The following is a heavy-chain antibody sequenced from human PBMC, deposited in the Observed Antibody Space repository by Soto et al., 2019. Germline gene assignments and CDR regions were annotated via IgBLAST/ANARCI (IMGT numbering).Heavy chain of an antibody. CDR2: INHSGST. CDR3: SSTKGATAVARPDKEIDY. D-gene: IGHD6-19*01. J-gene: IGHJ4*02. Sequence: QVQLQQWGAGLLKPSETLSLTCAVYDGSFSGYYWSWIRQPPGKGLEWIGEINHSGSTNYNPSLKSRVTISVDTSKNQFSLKLSSVTAADTAVYYCSSTKGATAVARPDKEIDYWGQGTLVTVSS. CDR1: DGSFSGYY. V-gene: IGHV4-34*01.